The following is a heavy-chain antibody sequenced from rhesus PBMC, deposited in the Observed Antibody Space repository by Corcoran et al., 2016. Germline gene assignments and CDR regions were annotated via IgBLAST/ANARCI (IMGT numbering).Heavy chain of an antibody. V-gene: IGHV4S10*01. CDR1: GGSISDGYR. J-gene: IGHJ4*01. CDR3: AGAVGGAAAGTGADY. CDR2: IPGRGGT. Sequence: QVQLQESGPGVVKPSETLSLTCAVSGGSISDGYRWSWIRQPPGQGLEWVGCIPGRGGTPQTPSPRGRVTGSNDASKNQFHWKPSAVTAADRSVYYCAGAVGGAAAGTGADYWVHGVLVTVSS. D-gene: IGHD6-31*01.